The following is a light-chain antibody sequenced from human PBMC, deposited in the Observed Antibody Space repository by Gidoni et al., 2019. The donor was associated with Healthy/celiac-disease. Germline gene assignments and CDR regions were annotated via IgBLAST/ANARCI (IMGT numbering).Light chain of an antibody. CDR1: QSVSSSY. J-gene: IGKJ1*01. CDR2: GAS. V-gene: IGKV3-20*01. CDR3: QQYGSSQWT. Sequence: EIVLTQPPGTLSLAPGERATLTCSASQSVSSSYLAWYQQKPGQAPRLLIYGASSRATGIPDRFSGSGSGTDFTLTISRLEPEDFAVYYCQQYGSSQWTFGQGTKVEIK.